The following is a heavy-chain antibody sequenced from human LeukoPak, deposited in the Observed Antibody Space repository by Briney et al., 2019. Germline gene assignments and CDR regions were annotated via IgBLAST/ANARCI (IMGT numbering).Heavy chain of an antibody. Sequence: GGSLRLSCEASGFAFEEYPMSWLRQAPGKGLEWVALISNDGRNKYHADSVKGRFTISRDNSKNTVYLQMNSLRAEDTAVYYCARDPVSVGLRINSDYWGQGTLVTVSS. V-gene: IGHV3-30*04. J-gene: IGHJ4*02. CDR1: GFAFEEYP. D-gene: IGHD3-3*01. CDR3: ARDPVSVGLRINSDY. CDR2: ISNDGRNK.